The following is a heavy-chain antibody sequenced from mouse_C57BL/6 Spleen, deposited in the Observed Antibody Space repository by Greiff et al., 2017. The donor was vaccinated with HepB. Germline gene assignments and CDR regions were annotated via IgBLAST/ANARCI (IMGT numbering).Heavy chain of an antibody. D-gene: IGHD1-3*01. CDR2: IDPSDSYT. V-gene: IGHV1-59*01. CDR1: GYTFTSYW. CDR3: AGVYSGYYFAY. J-gene: IGHJ2*01. Sequence: QVQLQQPGAELVRPGTSVKLSCKASGYTFTSYWMHWVKQRPGQGLEWIGVIDPSDSYTNYNQKFKGKATVTVDKSSSTAYMQLSSLTSEDSAVYYCAGVYSGYYFAYWGQGTLVTVSS.